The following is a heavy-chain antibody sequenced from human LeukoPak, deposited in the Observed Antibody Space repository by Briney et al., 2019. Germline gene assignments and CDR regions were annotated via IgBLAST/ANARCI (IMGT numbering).Heavy chain of an antibody. V-gene: IGHV1-46*01. CDR2: INPSGGST. CDR3: ARDVISYYYDSSGSPIGSHFDY. CDR1: GYTFTSNY. J-gene: IGHJ4*02. D-gene: IGHD3-22*01. Sequence: ASVKVSCKASGYTFTSNYIHWVRQAPGQGLEWMGVINPSGGSTSYAQKFQGRVTMTRDTSTSTVYMESSSLRSEDTAVYYCARDVISYYYDSSGSPIGSHFDYWGQGTLVTVSS.